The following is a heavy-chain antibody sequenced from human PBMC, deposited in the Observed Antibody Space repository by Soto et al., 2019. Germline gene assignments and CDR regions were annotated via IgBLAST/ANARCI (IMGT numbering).Heavy chain of an antibody. J-gene: IGHJ5*02. V-gene: IGHV1-18*01. CDR2: ISAYNGNT. CDR3: AREPPVLRYFDWLLSGSWFDP. D-gene: IGHD3-9*01. CDR1: GYTFTSYG. Sequence: ASVKVSCKASGYTFTSYGISWVRQAPGQGLEWMGWISAYNGNTIYAQKFQGRVTITADKSTSTAYMELSSLRSEDTAVYYCAREPPVLRYFDWLLSGSWFDPWGQGTLVTVPS.